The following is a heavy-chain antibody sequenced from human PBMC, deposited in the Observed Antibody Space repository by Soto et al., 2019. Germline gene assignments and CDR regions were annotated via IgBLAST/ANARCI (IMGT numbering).Heavy chain of an antibody. CDR1: GYTFTGYY. CDR2: INPNSGGT. D-gene: IGHD3-3*01. CDR3: ARARFGVVIIGAFDI. Sequence: ASVKVSCKASGYTFTGYYMHWVRQAPGQGLEWMGWINPNSGGTNYAQKFQGWVTMTRDTSISTAYMELSRLRSDDTAVYYCARARFGVVIIGAFDIWGQGTMVTVSS. V-gene: IGHV1-2*04. J-gene: IGHJ3*02.